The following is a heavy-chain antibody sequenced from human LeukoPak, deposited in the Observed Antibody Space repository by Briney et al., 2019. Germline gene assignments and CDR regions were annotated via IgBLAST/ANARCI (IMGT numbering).Heavy chain of an antibody. CDR3: ARITMVRGVSPSMDV. J-gene: IGHJ6*04. D-gene: IGHD3-10*01. CDR2: IIPIFGTA. V-gene: IGHV1-69*06. Sequence: GASVKVSCKASGGTFSSYAISWVRQAPGQGLEWMGGIIPIFGTANYAQKFQGRVTITADKSTSTAYMEPRSLRSDDTAAYYCARITMVRGVSPSMDVWGKGTTVTISS. CDR1: GGTFSSYA.